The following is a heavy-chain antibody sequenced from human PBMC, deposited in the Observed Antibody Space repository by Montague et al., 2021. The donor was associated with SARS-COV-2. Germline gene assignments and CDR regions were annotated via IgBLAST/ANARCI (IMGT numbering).Heavy chain of an antibody. V-gene: IGHV2-5*02. CDR1: GFSLTTSGVS. J-gene: IGHJ5*02. CDR3: TNYRPSTGGT. D-gene: IGHD3-16*01. Sequence: PALVKPTQTLTLTCTFSGFSLTTSGVSVNWIRQPPGKALEWLALTYRDDDKRYSSSLGSRLTITKDTSKNQVVLTMTNMDPVDTATYFCTNYRPSTGGTWGQGALVTVSS. CDR2: TYRDDDK.